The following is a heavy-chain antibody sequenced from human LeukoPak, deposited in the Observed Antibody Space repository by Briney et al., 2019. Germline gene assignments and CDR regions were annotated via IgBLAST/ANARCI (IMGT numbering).Heavy chain of an antibody. J-gene: IGHJ4*02. V-gene: IGHV4-34*01. CDR3: AIHSGYDGIDY. CDR2: INHSGST. D-gene: IGHD5-12*01. Sequence: PSETLSLTCAVYGGSFSCYYWSWIRQPPGKGLEWIGEINHSGSTNYNPSLKSRVTISVDTSKNQFSLKLSSVTAADTAVYYCAIHSGYDGIDYWGQGTLVTVSS. CDR1: GGSFSCYY.